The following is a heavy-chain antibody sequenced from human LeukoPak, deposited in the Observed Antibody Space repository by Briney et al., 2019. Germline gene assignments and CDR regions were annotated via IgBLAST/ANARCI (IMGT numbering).Heavy chain of an antibody. V-gene: IGHV4-34*01. CDR2: INHSGST. D-gene: IGHD3-22*01. CDR1: GGSFSGYY. CDR3: ARGYYYDSSGYYYDFDY. J-gene: IGHJ4*02. Sequence: PSETLSLTCAGYGGSFSGYYWSWIRQPPGKGLEWIGEINHSGSTNYNPSLKSRVTISVDTSKNQFSLKLSSVTAADTAVYYCARGYYYDSSGYYYDFDYWGQGTLVTVSS.